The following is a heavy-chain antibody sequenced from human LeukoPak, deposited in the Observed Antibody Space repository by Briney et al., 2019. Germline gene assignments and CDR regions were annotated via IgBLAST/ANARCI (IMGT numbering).Heavy chain of an antibody. CDR3: ARPRSSWYSDSFDI. Sequence: ASVKVSCTASGYTFIMYEVNWVRQAPGQGLELMGWMNPDSGDTVYTQKFLDRVTMTRNTSTSTAYMELRDLRSEDTAIYYCARPRSSWYSDSFDIWGQGTVVTVSS. CDR2: MNPDSGDT. D-gene: IGHD6-13*01. J-gene: IGHJ3*02. CDR1: GYTFIMYE. V-gene: IGHV1-8*01.